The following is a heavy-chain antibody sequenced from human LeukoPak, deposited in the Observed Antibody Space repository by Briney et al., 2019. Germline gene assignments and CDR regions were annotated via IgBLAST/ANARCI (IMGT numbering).Heavy chain of an antibody. D-gene: IGHD4-17*01. CDR2: ISAYNGNT. CDR1: GYTFTSYG. Sequence: ASVKVSCKASGYTFTSYGISWVRQAPGQGLEWMGWISAYNGNTNSAQKFQGRVTLTTDTSTSTAYMELRSLRSDDTAVYYCARDQSGDYEYWFDPWGQGTLVTVSS. J-gene: IGHJ5*02. CDR3: ARDQSGDYEYWFDP. V-gene: IGHV1-18*01.